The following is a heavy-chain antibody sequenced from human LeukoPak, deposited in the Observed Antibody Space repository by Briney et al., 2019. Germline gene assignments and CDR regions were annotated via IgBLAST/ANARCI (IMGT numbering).Heavy chain of an antibody. J-gene: IGHJ4*02. CDR3: TRVGYIDEGIDY. Sequence: GGSLRLSCVASVFPFCSYGMTWVRHAPWKGLEWLGNIKQDGSKKSYVDSVKGRFTISRDNAKNSLYLQMNSLRAEDTAIYYCTRVGYIDEGIDYWGQGTLVTVSS. D-gene: IGHD5-24*01. CDR2: IKQDGSKK. CDR1: VFPFCSYG. V-gene: IGHV3-7*04.